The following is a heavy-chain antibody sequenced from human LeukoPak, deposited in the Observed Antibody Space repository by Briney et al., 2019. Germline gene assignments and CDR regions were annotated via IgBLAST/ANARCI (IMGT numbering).Heavy chain of an antibody. CDR1: GFAFGSYA. J-gene: IGHJ4*02. CDR3: AKIRLEESATGY. D-gene: IGHD2-15*01. CDR2: ISHDGDNT. Sequence: PGTSLRLSCEASGFAFGSYAMHWVRQAPGRGLEWVAVISHDGDNTNSGESVRGRFTISRDNSRNTMYLYMSSLRAEDTAVYFCAKIRLEESATGYWGQGTPVTVSS. V-gene: IGHV3-30-3*02.